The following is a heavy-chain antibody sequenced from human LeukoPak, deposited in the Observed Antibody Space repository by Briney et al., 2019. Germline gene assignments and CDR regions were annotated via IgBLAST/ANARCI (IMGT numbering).Heavy chain of an antibody. V-gene: IGHV4-34*01. CDR2: INHSGST. J-gene: IGHJ4*02. Sequence: SETVSLTCAVYGGSFSGYYWSWIRQPPGKGLEWIGEINHSGSTNYNPSLKSRVTISVDTSKNQFSLKLSSVTVADTAVYYCASFRIHYYDSSGYYGYWGQGTLVTVSS. CDR3: ASFRIHYYDSSGYYGY. CDR1: GGSFSGYY. D-gene: IGHD3-22*01.